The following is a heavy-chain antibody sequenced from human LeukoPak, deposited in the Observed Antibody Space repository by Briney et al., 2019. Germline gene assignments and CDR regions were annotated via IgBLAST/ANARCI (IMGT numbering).Heavy chain of an antibody. V-gene: IGHV4-34*01. CDR1: GGSFSGYY. CDR3: ARGRYSSSWYADY. Sequence: SETLSLTCAVYGGSFSGYYWSWIRQPPGKGLEWIGEINHSGSTNYNPSLKSRVTISVDTSKNQFSLKLSSVTAEDTAVYYCARGRYSSSWYADYWGQGTLVTVSS. D-gene: IGHD6-13*01. CDR2: INHSGST. J-gene: IGHJ4*02.